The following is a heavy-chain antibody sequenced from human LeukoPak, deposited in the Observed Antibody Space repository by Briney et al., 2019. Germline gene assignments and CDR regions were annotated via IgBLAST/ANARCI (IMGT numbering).Heavy chain of an antibody. J-gene: IGHJ4*02. CDR2: ISYSGST. CDR3: ARHPELNFFDY. D-gene: IGHD3-10*01. Sequence: SETLSLTCTVSGAPISSYYWSWIRQPPGKGLEWIGYISYSGSTSYNPSLKSRVTISADTSKNQVSLTLSSVTAADTAVYYCARHPELNFFDYWGQGTLVTVSS. CDR1: GAPISSYY. V-gene: IGHV4-59*08.